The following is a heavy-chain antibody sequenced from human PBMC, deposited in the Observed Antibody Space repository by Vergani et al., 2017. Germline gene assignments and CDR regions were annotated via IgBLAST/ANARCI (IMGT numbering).Heavy chain of an antibody. CDR1: GFSFSDHY. J-gene: IGHJ3*02. V-gene: IGHV3-11*01. CDR2: ISNSGNTI. Sequence: QVQLVESGGGLVTPGGSLRLSCAASGFSFSDHYMTWIRPAPGKGLEWVSYISNSGNTIEYADSVKGRFSISRDNAKSSLFLQMDSLRAEDTAVYYCARDHRDYNNYPGTFDIWGQGSMVTVSS. CDR3: ARDHRDYNNYPGTFDI. D-gene: IGHD5-24*01.